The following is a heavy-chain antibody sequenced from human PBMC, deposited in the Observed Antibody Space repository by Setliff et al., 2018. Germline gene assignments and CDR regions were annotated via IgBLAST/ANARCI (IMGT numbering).Heavy chain of an antibody. CDR1: GYIFIGYY. J-gene: IGHJ3*02. Sequence: ASVKVSCKASGYIFIGYYMHWVRQAPGQGLEWMGIINPSGGSTSYAQKFQGRVTMTRDTSTSTVYMELSSLRSEDTAVYYCASSESVGAFDIWGQGTMVTVSS. CDR2: INPSGGST. D-gene: IGHD6-19*01. V-gene: IGHV1-46*01. CDR3: ASSESVGAFDI.